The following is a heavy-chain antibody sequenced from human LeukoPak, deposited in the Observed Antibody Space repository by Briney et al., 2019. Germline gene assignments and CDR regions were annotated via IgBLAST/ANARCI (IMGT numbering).Heavy chain of an antibody. Sequence: PSETLSLTCTVSGGSVSSSTYCWDWIRQPPGKGLEWIGRFYASGSATYNPSLKSRVTMSVDTSKNQLSLKVYSVTAADTAVYYCGRTDCSGGSCYSSDNWGQGTLVTVSS. J-gene: IGHJ4*02. CDR2: FYASGSA. CDR3: GRTDCSGGSCYSSDN. CDR1: GGSVSSSTYC. V-gene: IGHV4-61*05. D-gene: IGHD2-15*01.